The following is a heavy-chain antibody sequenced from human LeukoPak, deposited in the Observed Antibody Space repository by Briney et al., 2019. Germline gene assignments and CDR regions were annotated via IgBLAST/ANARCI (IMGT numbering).Heavy chain of an antibody. CDR2: ISYDGSNK. J-gene: IGHJ6*02. D-gene: IGHD3-10*01. CDR1: GFTFSSYA. V-gene: IGHV3-30-3*01. Sequence: GGSLRLSCAASGFTFSSYAMHWVCQAPGKGLEWVAVISYDGSNKYYADSVKGRFTISRDNSENTLYLQMNSLRAEDTAVYYCARSLMVRGVITPKYGMDVWGQGTTVTVSS. CDR3: ARSLMVRGVITPKYGMDV.